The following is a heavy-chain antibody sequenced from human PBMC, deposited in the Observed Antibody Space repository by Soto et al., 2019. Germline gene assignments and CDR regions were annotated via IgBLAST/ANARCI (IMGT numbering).Heavy chain of an antibody. V-gene: IGHV2-26*01. J-gene: IGHJ4*02. D-gene: IGHD2-21*01. CDR2: IFSNDAK. Sequence: HVTLKESGPVLVKPTETLTLTCTVSGFSLTNSGMGVSWIRQPPGKALEWLAHIFSNDAKFYTRSLMSRLTISRDTAKSLVVLTMTNMDPADTGTYYCALAEDLYSVDYWGQGSLVTVSS. CDR3: ALAEDLYSVDY. CDR1: GFSLTNSGMG.